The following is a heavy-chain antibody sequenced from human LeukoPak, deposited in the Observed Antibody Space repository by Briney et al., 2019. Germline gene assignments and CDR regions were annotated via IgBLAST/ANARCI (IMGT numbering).Heavy chain of an antibody. V-gene: IGHV3-23*01. J-gene: IGHJ4*02. Sequence: PGGPLRLSCAASGFNLSSYAMSWVRQAPGKGLEWVSAISGIGGSTYYADSAKGRFTITSNNSKNTLYLQMNSLRAEDTAVSYCAKDIGRGGTGVLYYFDNWGQGTLVTVSS. CDR2: ISGIGGST. CDR1: GFNLSSYA. D-gene: IGHD2/OR15-2a*01. CDR3: AKDIGRGGTGVLYYFDN.